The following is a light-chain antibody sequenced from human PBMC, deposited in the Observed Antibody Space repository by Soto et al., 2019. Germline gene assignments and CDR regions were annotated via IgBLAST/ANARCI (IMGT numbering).Light chain of an antibody. CDR3: QKYDSAPRLT. CDR2: AAS. V-gene: IGKV1-27*01. CDR1: QGISNC. Sequence: DIQMTQSPSSLSASVGDRVTITCRASQGISNCLAWYQQKPGKVPKLLIYAASTLQSGVPSRFSGSGSGTDFTLTISSLQPEDVATYYCQKYDSAPRLTFGGGTKVEIK. J-gene: IGKJ4*01.